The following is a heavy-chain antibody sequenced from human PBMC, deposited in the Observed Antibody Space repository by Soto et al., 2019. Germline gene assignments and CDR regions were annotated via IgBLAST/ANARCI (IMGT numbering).Heavy chain of an antibody. J-gene: IGHJ6*02. CDR3: AKKSGYYIAHYGMDV. CDR1: GFTFSSYG. V-gene: IGHV3-30*18. D-gene: IGHD3-3*01. CDR2: ISYDGSNK. Sequence: QVQLVESGGGVVQPGRSLRLSCAASGFTFSSYGMHWVRQAPGKGLEWVAVISYDGSNKYYADSVKGRFTISRDNSKNTLYLQMNSLRAEDTAVYYCAKKSGYYIAHYGMDVWGQGTTVTVSS.